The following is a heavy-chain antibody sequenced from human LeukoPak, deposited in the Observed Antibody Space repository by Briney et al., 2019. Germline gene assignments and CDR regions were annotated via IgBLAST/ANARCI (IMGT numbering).Heavy chain of an antibody. J-gene: IGHJ4*02. V-gene: IGHV4-38-2*01. CDR1: GYSISSGYY. CDR3: ARRTVTTSYFDY. Sequence: PSETLSLTCAVSGYSISSGYYWGWIRQPPGKGLEWIGSIYHSGSTYYNPSLKSRVTISVDTSKSQFSLKLSSVTAADTAVYYCARRTVTTSYFDYWGQGTLVTVSS. D-gene: IGHD4-11*01. CDR2: IYHSGST.